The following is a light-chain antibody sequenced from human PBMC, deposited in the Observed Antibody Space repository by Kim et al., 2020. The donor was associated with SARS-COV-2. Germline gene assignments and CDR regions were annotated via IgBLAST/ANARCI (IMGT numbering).Light chain of an antibody. CDR1: QSVSSN. Sequence: EIVMTQSPATLSVSPGERATLSCRASQSVSSNLAWYQQKPGQAPRLLIYGASTRATGIPARFSGSGSGTEFTLTISSLQSEDFAVYYCWQYNSRSRTFGQGTKVDIK. V-gene: IGKV3-15*01. CDR2: GAS. J-gene: IGKJ1*01. CDR3: WQYNSRSRT.